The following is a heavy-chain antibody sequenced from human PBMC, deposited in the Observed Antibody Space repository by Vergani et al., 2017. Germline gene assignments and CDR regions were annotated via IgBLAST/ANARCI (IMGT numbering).Heavy chain of an antibody. D-gene: IGHD2-15*01. J-gene: IGHJ4*02. V-gene: IGHV4-34*01. CDR3: ARTAVVVAAIDY. CDR1: GGPFSGYY. Sequence: QVQLQQWGAGLLKPSETLSLTCAVYGGPFSGYYWSWIRQPPGKGLEWIGELNHSGSTNYNPSLKSRVTISVDTSKNQFSLKLSSVTAADTAVYYCARTAVVVAAIDYWGQGTLVTVSS. CDR2: LNHSGST.